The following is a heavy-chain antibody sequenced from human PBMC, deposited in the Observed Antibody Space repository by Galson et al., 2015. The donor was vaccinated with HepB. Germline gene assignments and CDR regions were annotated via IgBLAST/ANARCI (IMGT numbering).Heavy chain of an antibody. Sequence: QSGAEVKKPGESLRISCKGSGYSFTSYWINWVRQMPGKGLEWMGRIDPSDSYTDYSPSFQGHVTMSADRSISTAYLQWSSLKASDTAMYYCARGAGRPANKIAILPIAYNGMDVWGQGTTVTVSS. V-gene: IGHV5-10-1*01. CDR1: GYSFTSYW. D-gene: IGHD2-21*01. CDR3: ARGAGRPANKIAILPIAYNGMDV. J-gene: IGHJ6*02. CDR2: IDPSDSYT.